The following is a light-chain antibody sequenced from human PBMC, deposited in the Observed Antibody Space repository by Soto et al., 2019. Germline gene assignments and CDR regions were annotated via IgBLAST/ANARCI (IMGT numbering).Light chain of an antibody. CDR1: QSPLHRNGYNY. CDR3: PQYHNLWA. V-gene: IGKV2-28*01. Sequence: DIVMTQSPLSLPVTPVEPASLSFMSSQSPLHRNGYNYLDWYQQRPGQAPRLLIYRASTRAPGVPARFSGSGSGTEFTLTISSLQPEDFTVYSCPQYHNLWACGQGTKGDIK. CDR2: RAS. J-gene: IGKJ1*01.